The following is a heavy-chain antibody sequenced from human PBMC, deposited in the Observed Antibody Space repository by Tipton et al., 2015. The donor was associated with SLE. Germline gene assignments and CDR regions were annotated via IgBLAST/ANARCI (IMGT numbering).Heavy chain of an antibody. V-gene: IGHV4-59*02. CDR2: FSYSGSP. D-gene: IGHD3-3*02. J-gene: IGHJ6*03. Sequence: TLSLTCTVSGGSVSSYYWSWIRQPPGKGLEWIGYFSYSGSPNYNPSLKSRVTISVDTSKNQFSLKLTSVTAADTAVYYCAREGVHFWSGFSYYYYYYMDVWGKGTTVTVSS. CDR1: GGSVSSYY. CDR3: AREGVHFWSGFSYYYYYYMDV.